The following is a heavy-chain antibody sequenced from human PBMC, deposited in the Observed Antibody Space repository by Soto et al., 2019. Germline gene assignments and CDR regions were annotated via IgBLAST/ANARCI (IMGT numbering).Heavy chain of an antibody. J-gene: IGHJ4*02. Sequence: PSETLSLTCTVSGGSISSGDYYWSWIRQPPGKGLEWIGYIYYSGSTYYNPSLKSRVTISVDTSKNQFSLKLSSVTAADTAVYYCAGYCSGGSCYYFDYWAQGNLVTVS. CDR1: GGSISSGDYY. D-gene: IGHD2-15*01. CDR2: IYYSGST. CDR3: AGYCSGGSCYYFDY. V-gene: IGHV4-30-4*01.